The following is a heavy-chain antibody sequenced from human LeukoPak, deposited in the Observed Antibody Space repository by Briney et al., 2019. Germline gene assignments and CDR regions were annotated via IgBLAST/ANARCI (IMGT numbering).Heavy chain of an antibody. CDR1: GFTFSSYW. Sequence: GGSLRLSCAASGFTFSSYWMHWVRQAPGKGLVWVSRINSDGSSTSYADSVKGRFTISRDNAKNTLYLQMNSLRAEDTAVYYCASDNMDSGLFDYWGQGTLVTVSS. CDR3: ASDNMDSGLFDY. J-gene: IGHJ4*02. V-gene: IGHV3-74*01. D-gene: IGHD5-12*01. CDR2: INSDGSST.